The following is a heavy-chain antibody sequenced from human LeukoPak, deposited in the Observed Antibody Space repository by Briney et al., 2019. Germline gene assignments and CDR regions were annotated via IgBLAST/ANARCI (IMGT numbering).Heavy chain of an antibody. CDR2: IYYSGST. CDR1: GGSISSGGYY. Sequence: PSQTLSLTCTVSGGSISSGGYYWSWIRQHPGKGLEWIGYIYYSGSTYYNPSLKSRVTISVDTSKNRFSLKLSSVTAADTAVYYCARDVPAAGAFDYWGQGTLVTVSS. CDR3: ARDVPAAGAFDY. D-gene: IGHD2-2*01. J-gene: IGHJ4*02. V-gene: IGHV4-31*03.